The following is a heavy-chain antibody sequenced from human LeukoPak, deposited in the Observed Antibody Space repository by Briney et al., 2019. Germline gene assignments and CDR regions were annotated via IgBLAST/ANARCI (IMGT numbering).Heavy chain of an antibody. CDR1: GFTFSAFA. V-gene: IGHV3-23*01. J-gene: IGHJ4*02. Sequence: GGSLTLSCAASGFTFSAFAMTWVRQAPGSGLEWVSAISGSGGLTYYADSVKGRFTISRDNPKSTLYLHINGLRAEDTALYYCAKDQGNEYGDQLHQWGQGTLVTVSS. CDR2: ISGSGGLT. D-gene: IGHD4/OR15-4a*01. CDR3: AKDQGNEYGDQLHQ.